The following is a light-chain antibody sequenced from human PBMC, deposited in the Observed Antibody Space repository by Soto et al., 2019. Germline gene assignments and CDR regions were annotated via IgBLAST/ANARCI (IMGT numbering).Light chain of an antibody. CDR3: QQYGSSIT. V-gene: IGKV1-27*01. CDR2: SAS. Sequence: DIQMTQSPSSLSASVGDRVTITCRASQGIRNDLGWYQQKPGKVPVLLIYSASTLKAGIPSRFSGSGAGTDFTLTISRLEPEDFAVFYCQQYGSSITFGQGTRLEIK. J-gene: IGKJ5*01. CDR1: QGIRND.